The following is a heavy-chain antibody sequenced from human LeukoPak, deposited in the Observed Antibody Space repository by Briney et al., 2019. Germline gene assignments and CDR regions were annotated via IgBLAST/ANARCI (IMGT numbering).Heavy chain of an antibody. V-gene: IGHV3-7*01. CDR3: ARGPEAIVVVIAPAFDI. D-gene: IGHD3-22*01. CDR2: IKQDGSEK. J-gene: IGHJ3*02. Sequence: PGGTLRLSCAASGFTFSSYGMNWVRQAPGKGLEWVANIKQDGSEKYYVDSVKGRFTISRDNAKNSLYLQMNSLRAEDTAVYYCARGPEAIVVVIAPAFDIWGQGTMVTVSS. CDR1: GFTFSSYG.